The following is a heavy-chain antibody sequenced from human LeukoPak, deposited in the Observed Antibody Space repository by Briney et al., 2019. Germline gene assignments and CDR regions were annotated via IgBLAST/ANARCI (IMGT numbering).Heavy chain of an antibody. V-gene: IGHV1-18*01. CDR3: ARDSTPGIVVVGRPGSRDY. J-gene: IGHJ4*02. CDR2: ISAYNGNT. CDR1: GYTFTSYG. D-gene: IGHD2-15*01. Sequence: GASVKVSCKASGYTFTSYGISWVRQAPGQGLEWMGWISAYNGNTNYAQKLQGRVTMTTDTSTSTAYMELRSLRSDDTAVYYCARDSTPGIVVVGRPGSRDYWGQGTLVTVSS.